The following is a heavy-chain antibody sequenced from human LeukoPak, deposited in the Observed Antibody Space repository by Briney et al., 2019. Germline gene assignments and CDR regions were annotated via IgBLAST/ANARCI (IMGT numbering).Heavy chain of an antibody. D-gene: IGHD2-8*02. CDR1: GFTFGNYW. CDR3: ARDSTFRGTGPNV. J-gene: IGHJ3*01. Sequence: GGSLRLSCAASGFTFGNYWMHWVRQAPGKGLVWVSRINSDGSSTNYADSVKGRSTISRDNAKNTLYLQVNSLRAEDTAVYYCARDSTFRGTGPNVWGQGTMVIVSS. V-gene: IGHV3-74*01. CDR2: INSDGSST.